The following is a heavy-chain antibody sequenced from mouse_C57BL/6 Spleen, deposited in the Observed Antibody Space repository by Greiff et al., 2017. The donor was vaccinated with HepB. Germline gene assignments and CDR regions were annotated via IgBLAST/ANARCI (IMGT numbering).Heavy chain of an antibody. CDR2: IYPRSGNT. Sequence: VQLVESGAELARPGASVKLSCKASGYTFTSYGISWVKQRTGQGLEWIGEIYPRSGNTYYNEKFKGKATLTADKSSSTAYMELRSLTSEDSAVYFCARMGREYYFDYWGQGTTLTVSS. CDR3: ARMGREYYFDY. V-gene: IGHV1-81*01. CDR1: GYTFTSYG. J-gene: IGHJ2*01. D-gene: IGHD4-1*01.